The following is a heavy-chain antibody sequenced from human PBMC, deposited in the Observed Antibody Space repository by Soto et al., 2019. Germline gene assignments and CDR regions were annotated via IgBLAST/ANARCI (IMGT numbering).Heavy chain of an antibody. CDR2: IKQDGSET. CDR1: GFTFSSFW. J-gene: IGHJ4*02. CDR3: ARGAIATAITY. D-gene: IGHD6-13*01. Sequence: EVQLVESGGGLVQPGGSLRVSCAASGFTFSSFWMSWVRQAPGKGLEWVANIKQDGSETNYVDSVKGRFIISRDNAKNSLFPQMNSLRDEDTAVYYCARGAIATAITYWGQGTLVTVSS. V-gene: IGHV3-7*03.